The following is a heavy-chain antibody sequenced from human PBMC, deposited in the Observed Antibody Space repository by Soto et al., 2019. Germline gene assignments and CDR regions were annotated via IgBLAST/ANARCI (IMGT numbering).Heavy chain of an antibody. D-gene: IGHD1-7*01. CDR2: TPGSGGSS. CDR1: GFTFKSYA. CDR3: ARGGTTGWFYFDF. V-gene: IGHV3-23*01. J-gene: IGHJ4*02. Sequence: GGSLRLSCAASGFTFKSYAMNWVRQAPGKGLEWVASTPGSGGSSYYADSVKGRFTISRDNSRNTLYLDLNSLKAEDTAMYYCARGGTTGWFYFDFWGQGTQVTVSS.